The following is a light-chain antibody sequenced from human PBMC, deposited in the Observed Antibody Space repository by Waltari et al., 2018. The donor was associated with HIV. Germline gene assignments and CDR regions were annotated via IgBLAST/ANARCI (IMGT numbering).Light chain of an antibody. J-gene: IGLJ3*02. Sequence: QSVLTQPPSISAAPGQNVSISSSGRNSTIGTIDVSRYQQLPATAPKLLIYDNNKRPSGIPDRFSGSKSRTSASLDITGLQTGDEADYYCGTWDGRLTAGVFGGGTKLTVL. V-gene: IGLV1-51*01. CDR1: NSTIGTID. CDR3: GTWDGRLTAGV. CDR2: DNN.